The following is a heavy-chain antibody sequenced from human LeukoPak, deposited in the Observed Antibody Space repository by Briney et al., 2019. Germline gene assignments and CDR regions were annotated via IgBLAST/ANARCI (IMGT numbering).Heavy chain of an antibody. J-gene: IGHJ4*02. CDR3: AKTQWKVGATDYFDY. V-gene: IGHV3-21*04. CDR2: ISSSSSYI. D-gene: IGHD1-26*01. CDR1: GFTFSSYS. Sequence: GGSLRLSCAASGFTFSSYSMNWVRQAPGKGLEWVSSISSSSSYIYYADSVKGRFTISRGNSKNTLFLQMDGLRAEDTAVYYCAKTQWKVGATDYFDYWGQGILVTVSS.